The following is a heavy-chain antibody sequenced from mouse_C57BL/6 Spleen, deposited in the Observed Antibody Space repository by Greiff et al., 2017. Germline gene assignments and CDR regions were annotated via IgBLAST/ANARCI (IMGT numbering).Heavy chain of an antibody. J-gene: IGHJ3*01. Sequence: QVQLQQPGAELVKPGASVKLSCKASGYTFTSYWMQWVQQRPGQGLEWIGEIDPSDSYTNYTQKFKGKATLTVDTSSSTASMQLSSLPSEDSAVYYCARRDYGRSPAWFAYWGQGTLVTVSA. CDR2: IDPSDSYT. CDR3: ARRDYGRSPAWFAY. CDR1: GYTFTSYW. V-gene: IGHV1-50*01. D-gene: IGHD1-1*01.